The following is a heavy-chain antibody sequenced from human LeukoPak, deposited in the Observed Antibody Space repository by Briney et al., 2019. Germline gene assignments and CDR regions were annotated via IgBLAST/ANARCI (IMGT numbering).Heavy chain of an antibody. Sequence: GASVKVSCKASGGTFSSYAISWVRQAPGQGLEWMGGIIPIFGTANYAQKFQGRVTITADESTSTAYMELSSLRSEDTAVYYCAREYVQTYYDYVWGSYRSQGHDAFDIWGQGTMVTVSS. CDR3: AREYVQTYYDYVWGSYRSQGHDAFDI. J-gene: IGHJ3*02. CDR2: IIPIFGTA. CDR1: GGTFSSYA. V-gene: IGHV1-69*13. D-gene: IGHD3-16*02.